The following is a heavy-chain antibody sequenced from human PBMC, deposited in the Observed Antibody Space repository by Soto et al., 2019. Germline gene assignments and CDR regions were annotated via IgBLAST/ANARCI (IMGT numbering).Heavy chain of an antibody. CDR2: ISASGGST. D-gene: IGHD1-26*01. Sequence: PGGSLRLSCVASGFSIPSFAMSWVRQAPGKGLEWASAISASGGSTYADSVKGRFTISRDNSKNTLYLQMNSLRVEDTAVYYCARVLSSGGYSGALEYWGQGALVTVSS. CDR3: ARVLSSGGYSGALEY. J-gene: IGHJ4*02. V-gene: IGHV3-23*01. CDR1: GFSIPSFA.